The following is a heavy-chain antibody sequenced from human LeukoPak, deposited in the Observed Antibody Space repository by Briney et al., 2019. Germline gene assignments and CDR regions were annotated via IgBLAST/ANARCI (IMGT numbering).Heavy chain of an antibody. CDR3: ARSPVEVDGFDI. CDR1: GFTFSSYS. Sequence: GGSLRLSCAASGFTFSSYSINWVRQAPGKGLEWVSSISSGSGHIYYADSVKGRFTISRDNAENSLYLQMNSLRAEDTAVYYCARSPVEVDGFDIWGQGTMVTVSS. D-gene: IGHD2-2*01. J-gene: IGHJ3*02. V-gene: IGHV3-21*01. CDR2: ISSGSGHI.